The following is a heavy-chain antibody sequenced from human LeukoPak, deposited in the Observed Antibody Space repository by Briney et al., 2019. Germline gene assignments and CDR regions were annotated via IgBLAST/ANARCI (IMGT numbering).Heavy chain of an antibody. CDR3: AREGQNRGVIIPRLFDY. Sequence: KASETLSLTCTVSGGSISSYYWSWIRQPPGKGLEWIGYIYYSGSTNYNPSLKSRVTISVDTSKSQFSLKLSSVTAADTAVYYCAREGQNRGVIIPRLFDYWGQGTLVTVSS. D-gene: IGHD3-10*01. V-gene: IGHV4-59*12. J-gene: IGHJ4*02. CDR1: GGSISSYY. CDR2: IYYSGST.